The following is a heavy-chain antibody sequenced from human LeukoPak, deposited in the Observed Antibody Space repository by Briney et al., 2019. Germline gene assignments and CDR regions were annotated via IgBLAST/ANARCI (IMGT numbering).Heavy chain of an antibody. Sequence: GGSLRLSCAASGFTFSSYAMHWVRQAPGKGLEWVAVISYDGSNKYYADSVKGRFTISRDNSKNTLYLQMNSLRAEDTAVYYCARESSGRHSTLDYWGQGTLVTVSS. CDR3: ARESSGRHSTLDY. V-gene: IGHV3-30-3*01. CDR1: GFTFSSYA. J-gene: IGHJ4*02. CDR2: ISYDGSNK. D-gene: IGHD6-13*01.